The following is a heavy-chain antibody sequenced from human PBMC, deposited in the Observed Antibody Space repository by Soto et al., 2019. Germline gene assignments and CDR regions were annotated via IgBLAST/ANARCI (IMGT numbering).Heavy chain of an antibody. CDR2: IIPIFGTA. J-gene: IGHJ3*02. V-gene: IGHV1-69*13. D-gene: IGHD3-22*01. Sequence: SVKVSCKASGGTFSSYAISWVRQAPGQGLEWMGGIIPIFGTANYAQKFQGRVTITADESTSTAYMELSSLRSEDTAVYYCVRGMYYYDSSGYSNDAFDIWGQGTMVTVSS. CDR3: VRGMYYYDSSGYSNDAFDI. CDR1: GGTFSSYA.